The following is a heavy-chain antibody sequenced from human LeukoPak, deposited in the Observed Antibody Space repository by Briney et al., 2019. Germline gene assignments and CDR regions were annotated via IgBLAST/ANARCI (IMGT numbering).Heavy chain of an antibody. D-gene: IGHD6-6*01. CDR2: IYHSGST. CDR1: IDSFTNYY. CDR3: ARDLGIAARPDY. V-gene: IGHV4-38-2*02. Sequence: SETLSLTCAVYIDSFTNYYWNWIRQTPGKGLEWIGSIYHSGSTYYNPSLKSRVTISVDTSKNQFSLKLSSVTAADTAVYYCARDLGIAARPDYWGQGTLVTVSS. J-gene: IGHJ4*02.